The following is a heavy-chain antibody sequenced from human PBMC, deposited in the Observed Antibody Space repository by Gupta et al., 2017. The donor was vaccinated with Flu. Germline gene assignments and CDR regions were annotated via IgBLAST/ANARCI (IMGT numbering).Heavy chain of an antibody. CDR3: ARDLARRGDF. J-gene: IGHJ4*02. CDR2: IDPSGGGT. D-gene: IGHD1-14*01. V-gene: IGHV1-46*01. Sequence: YGIHWVRRAPGQGFEWMGVIDPSGGGTTYAQKFQGRVTMTKDTSIRTVYMEVSGLTSEDTAVYYCARDLARRGDFWGQGTLVAVSS. CDR1: YG.